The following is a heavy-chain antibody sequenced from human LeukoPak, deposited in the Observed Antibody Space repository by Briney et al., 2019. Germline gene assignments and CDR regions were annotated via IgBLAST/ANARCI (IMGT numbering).Heavy chain of an antibody. CDR1: GYTFTGYY. V-gene: IGHV1-8*03. D-gene: IGHD6-19*01. Sequence: ASVKVSCKASGYTFTGYYMHWVRQAPGQGLEWMGWMNPNSGNTGYAQKFQGRVTITRNTSISTAYMELSSLRSEDTAVYYCAIYSSGWTGPFDYWGQGTLVTVSS. CDR3: AIYSSGWTGPFDY. J-gene: IGHJ4*02. CDR2: MNPNSGNT.